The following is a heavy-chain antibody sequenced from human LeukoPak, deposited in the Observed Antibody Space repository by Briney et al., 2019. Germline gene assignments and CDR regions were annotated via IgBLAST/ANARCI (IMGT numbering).Heavy chain of an antibody. CDR1: GFNVSRYY. D-gene: IGHD7-27*01. Sequence: PGGSLRLSCAVSGFNVSRYYMSWVRQAPGKGLEWVSVIYSNNTTYYADAVKGRFTISRGNSNSTLYLQMNNLRVDDTAVYYCARASWGYDFDSWGLGTLVAVSS. CDR2: IYSNNTT. CDR3: ARASWGYDFDS. J-gene: IGHJ4*02. V-gene: IGHV3-53*01.